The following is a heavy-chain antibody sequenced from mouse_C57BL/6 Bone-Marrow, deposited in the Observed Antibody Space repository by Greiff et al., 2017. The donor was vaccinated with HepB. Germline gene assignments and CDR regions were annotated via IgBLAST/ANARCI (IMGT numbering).Heavy chain of an antibody. Sequence: EVQGVESGGGLVKPGGSLKLSCAASGFTFSSYTMSWVRQTPEKRLEWVATISGGGGNTYYPDSVKGRFTISRDNAKNTLYLQMSSLRSEDTALYYCARPRITTVVPFAYWGQGTLVTVSA. CDR1: GFTFSSYT. CDR2: ISGGGGNT. D-gene: IGHD1-1*01. V-gene: IGHV5-9*01. CDR3: ARPRITTVVPFAY. J-gene: IGHJ3*01.